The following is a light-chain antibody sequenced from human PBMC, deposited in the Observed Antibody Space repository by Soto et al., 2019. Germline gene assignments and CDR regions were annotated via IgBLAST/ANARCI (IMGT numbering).Light chain of an antibody. Sequence: QSALTQPASVSGSPGQSITVSCTGTSSDIGASDYVSWYQQHPDKAPKLIIYNVNYRPSGISSRFSGSKSGNTASLTISGRQAEDEADYFCSSYAVFGGGTKLTVL. CDR1: SSDIGASDY. J-gene: IGLJ2*01. CDR2: NVN. V-gene: IGLV2-14*03. CDR3: SSYAV.